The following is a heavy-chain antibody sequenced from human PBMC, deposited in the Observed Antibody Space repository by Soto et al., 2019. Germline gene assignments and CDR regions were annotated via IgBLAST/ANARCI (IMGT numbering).Heavy chain of an antibody. CDR3: ARDIASNGNWFDP. CDR1: GFTFSSYG. V-gene: IGHV3-33*01. D-gene: IGHD6-13*01. J-gene: IGHJ5*02. CDR2: IWYDGSNK. Sequence: GGSLRLSCAASGFTFSSYGMHWVRQAPGKGLEWVAVIWYDGSNKYYADSVKGRFTISRDNSKNTLYLQMNSLRAEDTAVYYCARDIASNGNWFDPWGQGTLVTVSS.